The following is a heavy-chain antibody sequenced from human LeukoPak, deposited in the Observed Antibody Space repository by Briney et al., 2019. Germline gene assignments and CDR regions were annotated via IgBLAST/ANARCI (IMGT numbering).Heavy chain of an antibody. CDR2: ISGRGCST. J-gene: IGHJ6*02. CDR3: AKGVVGWYNYYYGMDV. CDR1: GFTFSSYA. Sequence: PGGSLRLSCGASGFTFSSYAMSRVRQAPGKGLEWVSAISGRGCSTYYADSVKGRFTISRDNSKNTLYLQMNSLRAEDTAVYYCAKGVVGWYNYYYGMDVWGQGTTVTVSS. D-gene: IGHD6-19*01. V-gene: IGHV3-23*01.